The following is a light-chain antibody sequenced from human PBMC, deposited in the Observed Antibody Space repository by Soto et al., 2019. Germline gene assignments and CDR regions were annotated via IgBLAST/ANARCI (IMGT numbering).Light chain of an antibody. Sequence: EIVMTQSPATLSVSPGERATLSCRASQSVSNSLAWYQQKPGQAPRLVIYGASTRATGIPARFSGSGSGTEVTLTISSLQSEDSAVYYCQQYNNWPPLTFGGGTKVEIK. J-gene: IGKJ4*01. CDR2: GAS. CDR1: QSVSNS. V-gene: IGKV3-15*01. CDR3: QQYNNWPPLT.